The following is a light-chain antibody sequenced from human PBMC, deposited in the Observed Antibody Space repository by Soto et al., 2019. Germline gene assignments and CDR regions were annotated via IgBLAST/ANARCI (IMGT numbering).Light chain of an antibody. CDR1: SSDVVDYNY. Sequence: ALTQPASVSGSPGQSITISCTGTSSDVVDYNYVSWYQQHPGKAPKLMIYEVSNRPSGVSNRFSGSKSGNTASLTISGLQAEDEADYYCSSYSSSTTPYVFGTGTKVTVL. CDR2: EVS. J-gene: IGLJ1*01. CDR3: SSYSSSTTPYV. V-gene: IGLV2-14*01.